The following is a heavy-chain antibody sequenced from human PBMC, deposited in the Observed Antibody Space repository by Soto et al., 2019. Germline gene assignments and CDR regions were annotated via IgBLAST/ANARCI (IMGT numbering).Heavy chain of an antibody. V-gene: IGHV3-48*01. Sequence: GGSLRLSCAASGFTFSSYSMNWVRQAPGKGLEWVSYISSSSSTIYYADSVKGRFTISRDNAKNSLYLQMNSLRAEDTAVYYCARDPEVRITRNCSSTSCYEDEEGYWGQGTLVTVSS. D-gene: IGHD2-2*01. CDR3: ARDPEVRITRNCSSTSCYEDEEGY. CDR1: GFTFSSYS. J-gene: IGHJ4*02. CDR2: ISSSSSTI.